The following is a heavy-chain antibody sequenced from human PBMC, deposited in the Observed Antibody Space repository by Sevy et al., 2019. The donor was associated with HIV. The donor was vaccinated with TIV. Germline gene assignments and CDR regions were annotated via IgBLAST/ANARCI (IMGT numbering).Heavy chain of an antibody. D-gene: IGHD3-10*01. Sequence: SLTCTVSGESVNNAAYYWNWIRQSPGKGLEWVGHIYYSGNTYYNPSLNDRLDMSIDTSKNEFSLLMHSVTAADTAVYYCARSRVWFEELSWGQGILVTVSS. CDR1: GESVNNAAYY. CDR3: ARSRVWFEELS. V-gene: IGHV4-30-4*01. CDR2: IYYSGNT. J-gene: IGHJ4*02.